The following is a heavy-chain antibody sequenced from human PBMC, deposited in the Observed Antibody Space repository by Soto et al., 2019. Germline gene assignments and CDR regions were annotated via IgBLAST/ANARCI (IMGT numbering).Heavy chain of an antibody. CDR1: GFTFSSYA. V-gene: IGHV3-30-3*01. CDR3: ARDLTYYDILTEEDAFDI. D-gene: IGHD3-9*01. Sequence: QVQLVESGGGVVQPGRSLRLSCAASGFTFSSYAMHWVRQAPGKGLEWVAVISYDGSNKYYADSVKGRFTISRDNSKNSLYLQMNSLRAEDTAVYYCARDLTYYDILTEEDAFDIWGQGTMVTVSS. CDR2: ISYDGSNK. J-gene: IGHJ3*02.